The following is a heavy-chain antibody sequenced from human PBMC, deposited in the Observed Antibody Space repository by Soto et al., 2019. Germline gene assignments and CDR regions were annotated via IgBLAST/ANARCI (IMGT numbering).Heavy chain of an antibody. CDR2: IDWDDDK. CDR1: GFSLSTSGMC. J-gene: IGHJ4*02. Sequence: SGPTLVKPTQTLTLTCTFSGFSLSTSGMCVSWIRQPPGKALEWLARIDWDDDKYYSTSLKTRLTNSEDTSKNQVVLTMTNVDHVGTATYYCARIFYSSYFDYWGQGTLVTVSS. D-gene: IGHD6-13*01. CDR3: ARIFYSSYFDY. V-gene: IGHV2-70*11.